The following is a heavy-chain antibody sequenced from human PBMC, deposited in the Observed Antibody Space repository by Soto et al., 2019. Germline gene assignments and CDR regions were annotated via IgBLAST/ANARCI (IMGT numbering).Heavy chain of an antibody. CDR2: INPILSMS. J-gene: IGHJ4*02. CDR1: GDTFTFYS. V-gene: IGHV1-69*02. CDR3: ASSYGSGYRAFDY. D-gene: IGHD3-10*01. Sequence: QVQLVQSGAEVKKPGSSVRVSCKASGDTFTFYSINWVRQAPGLGLEWMGRINPILSMSNYAQRFQGRVTMTADKSTSTAYVELSSLRSEETAMYYCASSYGSGYRAFDYWGQGALVTVSS.